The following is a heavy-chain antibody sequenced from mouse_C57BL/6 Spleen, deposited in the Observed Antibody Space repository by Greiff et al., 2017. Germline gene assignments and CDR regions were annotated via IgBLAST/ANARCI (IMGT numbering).Heavy chain of an antibody. V-gene: IGHV1-63*01. J-gene: IGHJ3*01. CDR2: IYPGGGYT. D-gene: IGHD3-2*02. Sequence: QVQLQQSGAELVRPGTSVKMSCKASGYTFTNYWIGWAKQRPGHGLEWIGDIYPGGGYTNYNEKFKGKATLTADKSSSTAYMQFSSLTSEDSAIYYCARKEAAQAAWFAYWGQGTLVTVSA. CDR3: ARKEAAQAAWFAY. CDR1: GYTFTNYW.